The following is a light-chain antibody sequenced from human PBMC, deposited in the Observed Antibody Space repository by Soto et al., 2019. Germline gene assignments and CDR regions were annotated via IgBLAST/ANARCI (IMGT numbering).Light chain of an antibody. CDR3: QQYDDLPPWT. V-gene: IGKV1-33*01. CDR2: DAS. Sequence: DIQMTQSPSSLSASVGVRVNITCRASQDIRNYLNWYQQKPGKAPKLLISDASHLQGGVPSRFSGTGSGRHFTFTISNLQTEDIATYYCQQYDDLPPWTFGPGTQVEI. CDR1: QDIRNY. J-gene: IGKJ1*01.